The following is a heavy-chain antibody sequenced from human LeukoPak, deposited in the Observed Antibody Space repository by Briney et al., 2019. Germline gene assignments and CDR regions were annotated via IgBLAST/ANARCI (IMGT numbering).Heavy chain of an antibody. D-gene: IGHD2-15*01. CDR1: GFSFTTYW. J-gene: IGHJ4*02. CDR3: ARLHCSGGSCSPGY. V-gene: IGHV5-10-1*01. CDR2: IDPSDSYS. Sequence: GESLKISCKGSGFSFTTYWITWVRQTPGKGLEWMGRIDPSDSYSNYSPPFQGHVTISADKSINTAYLQWSSLKASDTAMYYCARLHCSGGSCSPGYWGQGTLVTVSS.